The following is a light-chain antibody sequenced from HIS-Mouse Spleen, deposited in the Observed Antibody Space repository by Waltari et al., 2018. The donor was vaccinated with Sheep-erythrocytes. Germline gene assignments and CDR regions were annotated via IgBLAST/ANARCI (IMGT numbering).Light chain of an antibody. CDR3: CSYAGSYNHV. V-gene: IGLV2-11*01. CDR2: DVS. Sequence: QSALTQSRSVSGSPGQSVTISCTGTSSDVGGYNYVSWYQQHPGKAPKFMIYDVSKRPSGVPDRFSGSKSGNTASLTISGLQAEDEADYYCCSYAGSYNHVFATGTKVTVL. CDR1: SSDVGGYNY. J-gene: IGLJ1*01.